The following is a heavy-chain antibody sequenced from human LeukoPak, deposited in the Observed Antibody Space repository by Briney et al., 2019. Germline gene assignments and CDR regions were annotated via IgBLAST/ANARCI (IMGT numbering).Heavy chain of an antibody. D-gene: IGHD6-13*01. J-gene: IGHJ4*02. CDR3: ARVWMGSSWYNGFFDY. Sequence: GGSLRLSCAASGFTFSSYAMHWVRQAPGKGLEYVSAISSNGGSTYYANSVKGRFTISRDNSKNTLYLQMGSLRAEDMAVYYCARVWMGSSWYNGFFDYWGQGTLVTVSS. CDR1: GFTFSSYA. CDR2: ISSNGGST. V-gene: IGHV3-64*01.